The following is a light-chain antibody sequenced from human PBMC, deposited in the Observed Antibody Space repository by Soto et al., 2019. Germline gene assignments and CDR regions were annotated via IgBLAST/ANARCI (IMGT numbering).Light chain of an antibody. Sequence: QSLLTQPASVSGSPRHSIAISCTGTSSDVGYYNYVSWYQQHPGKAPNVMIYDVNNRPSWVPDRFSGSKSGNTDSLTISGLQAEDEADYYCSSYTSSSTYVFGTGTKVTVL. CDR3: SSYTSSSTYV. V-gene: IGLV2-14*01. CDR1: SSDVGYYNY. J-gene: IGLJ1*01. CDR2: DVN.